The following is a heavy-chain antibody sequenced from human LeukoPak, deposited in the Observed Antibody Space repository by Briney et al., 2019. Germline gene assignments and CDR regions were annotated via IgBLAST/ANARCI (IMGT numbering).Heavy chain of an antibody. CDR2: ISSSSSYI. D-gene: IGHD6-13*01. Sequence: GGSLRLSCAASGFTFSSYSMDWVRQAPGKGLEWVSSISSSSSYIYYADSVKGRFTISRDNAKNSLYLQMNSLRAEDTAVYYCARAGYSSSWYIGYWGQGTLVTVSS. CDR1: GFTFSSYS. CDR3: ARAGYSSSWYIGY. J-gene: IGHJ4*02. V-gene: IGHV3-21*01.